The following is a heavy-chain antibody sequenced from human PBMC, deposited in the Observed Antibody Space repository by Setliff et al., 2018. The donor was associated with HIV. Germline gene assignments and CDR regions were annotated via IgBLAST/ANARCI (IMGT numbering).Heavy chain of an antibody. CDR1: GFTFNNAR. CDR2: IKKSSDGGKT. CDR3: ATDNGPSYSMDI. J-gene: IGHJ6*02. D-gene: IGHD2-21*01. V-gene: IGHV3-15*01. Sequence: PGGSLRLSCVASGFTFNNARMNWVRQAPGKGLEWLGRIKKSSDGGKTDDASPVKGRFTISRDDSKNTLYLQMNSLKTEDTGVYFCATDNGPSYSMDIWGQGTTVTVSS.